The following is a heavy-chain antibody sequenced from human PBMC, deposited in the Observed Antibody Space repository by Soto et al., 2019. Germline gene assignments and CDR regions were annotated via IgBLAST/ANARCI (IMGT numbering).Heavy chain of an antibody. CDR3: ARHSKQQLSTLDFFDY. Sequence: GESLKISCEGSGYSFSNYWITWVRQMPGKGLEWMAMIDPSDGYTKYSPSFQGQVTISVDNSISTAYLQWRSLKASDTAIFYCARHSKQQLSTLDFFDYWGQGTLVSVS. CDR1: GYSFSNYW. V-gene: IGHV5-10-1*04. J-gene: IGHJ4*02. D-gene: IGHD1-1*01. CDR2: IDPSDGYT.